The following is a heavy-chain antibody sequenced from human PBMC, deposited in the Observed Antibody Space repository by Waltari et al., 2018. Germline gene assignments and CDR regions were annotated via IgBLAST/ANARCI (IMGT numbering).Heavy chain of an antibody. CDR1: GFSLSTSGVG. D-gene: IGHD3-22*01. CDR3: AHSRVTMIVVVITTYYFDY. Sequence: QITLKESGPTLVKPTQTLTLTCTFSGFSLSTSGVGVGWIRQHPGKALEWLALIYWNDDKRYSPSLKSRLTITKDTSKNQVVLTMTNMDPVDTATYYCAHSRVTMIVVVITTYYFDYWGQGTLVTVSS. J-gene: IGHJ4*02. CDR2: IYWNDDK. V-gene: IGHV2-5*01.